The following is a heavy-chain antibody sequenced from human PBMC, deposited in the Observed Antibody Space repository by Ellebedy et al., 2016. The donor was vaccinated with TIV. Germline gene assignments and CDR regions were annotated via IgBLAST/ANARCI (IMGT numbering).Heavy chain of an antibody. CDR2: VTGDGASS. J-gene: IGHJ4*02. Sequence: GESLKISCAASGFHFGDHGMHWVRPGPGKGLEWVCVVTGDGASSYCADSLKGRFAISKDNRRNSLYLQMNSLRVDDSALYYCTRNVAGGYGSDYWGQGTLVTVSS. V-gene: IGHV3-43*02. D-gene: IGHD3-10*01. CDR1: GFHFGDHG. CDR3: TRNVAGGYGSDY.